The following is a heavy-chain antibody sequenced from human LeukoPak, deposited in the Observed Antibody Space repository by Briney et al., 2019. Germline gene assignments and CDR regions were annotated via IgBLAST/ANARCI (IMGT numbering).Heavy chain of an antibody. D-gene: IGHD6-13*01. CDR2: IIPIFGTA. Sequence: ASVKVSCKASGGTFSSYAISWVRQAPGQGLEWMGGIIPIFGTANYAQKFQGRVTITPDESTSTAYMELSSLRSEDTAVYYCARCLHSSSWSYYFDYWGQGTLVTVSS. CDR3: ARCLHSSSWSYYFDY. CDR1: GGTFSSYA. J-gene: IGHJ4*02. V-gene: IGHV1-69*13.